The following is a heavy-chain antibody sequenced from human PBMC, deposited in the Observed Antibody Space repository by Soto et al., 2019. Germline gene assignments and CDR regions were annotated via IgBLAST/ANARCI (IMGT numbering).Heavy chain of an antibody. V-gene: IGHV1-18*01. J-gene: IGHJ4*02. D-gene: IGHD5-12*01. CDR1: GYTFMSYN. CDR2: VNPYNGFT. CDR3: ATVLRGYNSIDY. Sequence: GASVKVSCKASGYTFMSYNINWVRQAPGQGLEWMGWVNPYNGFTNYAQKLQGRVTMATDTSTSTAYMELNSVTAADTAVYYCATVLRGYNSIDYWGQGTLVTVSS.